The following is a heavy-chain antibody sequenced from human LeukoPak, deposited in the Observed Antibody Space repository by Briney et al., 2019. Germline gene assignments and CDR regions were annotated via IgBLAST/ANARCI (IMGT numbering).Heavy chain of an antibody. Sequence: GGSLRLYCAASGFTFSSYAMSWGRHSQGNVLELVSAFSGSGGSTYYADSVKGRFTISRDNSKNTLYLQMNSLRAEDTAVYYCAKDPSYYDSSGYPVPVFDYWGQGTLVTVSS. CDR1: GFTFSSYA. D-gene: IGHD3-22*01. CDR3: AKDPSYYDSSGYPVPVFDY. CDR2: FSGSGGST. J-gene: IGHJ4*02. V-gene: IGHV3-23*01.